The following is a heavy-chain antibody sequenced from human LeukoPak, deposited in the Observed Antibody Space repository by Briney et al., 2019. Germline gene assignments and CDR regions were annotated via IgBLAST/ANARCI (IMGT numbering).Heavy chain of an antibody. CDR2: IYNSGST. CDR1: GGSVSNFY. D-gene: IGHD6-6*01. J-gene: IGHJ4*02. Sequence: SETLSLTCAVSGGSVSNFYWSWIRQPPGKGLEWIGYIYNSGSTNYNPSLKSRVTISIDASKNQFSLKLTSVTDADTAVYYCARLSSSGRDYWGQGTLVTVSS. CDR3: ARLSSSGRDY. V-gene: IGHV4-59*02.